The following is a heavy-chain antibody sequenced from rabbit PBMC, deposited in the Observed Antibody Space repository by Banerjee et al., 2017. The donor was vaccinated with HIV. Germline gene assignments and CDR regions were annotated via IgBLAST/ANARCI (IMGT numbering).Heavy chain of an antibody. V-gene: IGHV1S45*01. CDR2: RYAGSSGST. CDR3: ARGDGAYAGYAGYGYARVDYFNL. CDR1: GIDFSSYYY. J-gene: IGHJ4*01. Sequence: QQQLEESGGGLVKPGGTLTLTCKASGIDFSSYYYMCWVRQAPGKGLEWIACRYAGSSGSTNYASWAKGRFTISKTSSTTVTLQMTSLTAADTATYFCARGDGAYAGYAGYGYARVDYFNLWGQGTLVTVS. D-gene: IGHD6-1*01.